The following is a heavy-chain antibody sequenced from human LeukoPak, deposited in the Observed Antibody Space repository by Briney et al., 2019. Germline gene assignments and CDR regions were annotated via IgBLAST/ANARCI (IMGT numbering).Heavy chain of an antibody. J-gene: IGHJ4*02. CDR1: GFTFSSYW. V-gene: IGHV3-74*01. Sequence: GGSLRLSCAASGFTFSSYWLHWVRQAPGKGLVWVSRINTDGSSTIYADSVKGRFTISRDNAKNTLYLQMNSLRAEDTAVYYCARDSGYSILDYWGQGTLVTVSS. CDR3: ARDSGYSILDY. D-gene: IGHD6-13*01. CDR2: INTDGSST.